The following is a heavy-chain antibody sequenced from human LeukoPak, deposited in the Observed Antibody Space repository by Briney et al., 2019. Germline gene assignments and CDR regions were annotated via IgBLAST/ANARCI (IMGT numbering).Heavy chain of an antibody. V-gene: IGHV4-59*08. CDR1: GGSISSYY. Sequence: PSETLSLTCTVSGGSISSYYWSWIRQPPGKGLEWIGYIYYSGSTNYNPSLKSRVTISVDTSKNQFSLKLSSVTAADTAVYYCARRRSLPASSGYYHFDYWGQGTLVTVSS. J-gene: IGHJ4*02. D-gene: IGHD3-22*01. CDR3: ARRRSLPASSGYYHFDY. CDR2: IYYSGST.